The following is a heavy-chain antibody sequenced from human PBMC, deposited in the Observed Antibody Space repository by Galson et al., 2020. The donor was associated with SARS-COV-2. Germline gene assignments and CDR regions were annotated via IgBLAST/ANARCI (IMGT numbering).Heavy chain of an antibody. V-gene: IGHV4-59*01. Sequence: SETLSLTCTVSGGSISNYYWSWIRQPPGKGLEWIGYIYYSGSTNSNPSLTSRVTISVDSSKNQFSLNLSSVTAADTAVYYCAGGLLLRYFEDWGQGTLVTVSS. CDR2: IYYSGST. CDR3: AGGLLLRYFED. J-gene: IGHJ4*02. D-gene: IGHD3-9*01. CDR1: GGSISNYY.